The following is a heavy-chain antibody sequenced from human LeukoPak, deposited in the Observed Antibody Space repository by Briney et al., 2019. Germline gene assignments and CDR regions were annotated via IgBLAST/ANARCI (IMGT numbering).Heavy chain of an antibody. Sequence: GESLKIFCKGSGFPFTSYWFGWVRQMPGKGLEWMGLIYPADSDTRYSPSFQGQVTISADRSISTAYLQWSSLKASDTAMYYCARFWTGYSDYWGQGTLVSVSS. D-gene: IGHD3/OR15-3a*01. CDR3: ARFWTGYSDY. V-gene: IGHV5-51*01. J-gene: IGHJ4*02. CDR2: IYPADSDT. CDR1: GFPFTSYW.